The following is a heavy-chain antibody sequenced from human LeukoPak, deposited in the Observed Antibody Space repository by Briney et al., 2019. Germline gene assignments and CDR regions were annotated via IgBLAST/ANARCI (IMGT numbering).Heavy chain of an antibody. CDR1: GFTFSSYE. CDR2: ISSSGSTI. CDR3: ARGNGYSSSPPDY. D-gene: IGHD6-13*01. V-gene: IGHV3-48*03. Sequence: GGSLRLSCAASGFTFSSYEMNWVRQAPGKGLEWVSYISSSGSTIYYADSVKGRFTISRDNAKNSLYLQMNSLRAEDTAVYYCARGNGYSSSPPDYWGQGTLVTVSS. J-gene: IGHJ4*02.